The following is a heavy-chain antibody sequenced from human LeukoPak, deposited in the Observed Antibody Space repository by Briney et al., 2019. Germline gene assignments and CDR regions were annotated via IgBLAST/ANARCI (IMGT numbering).Heavy chain of an antibody. V-gene: IGHV3-21*01. CDR1: GFTFSSYS. Sequence: GGSLRLSCAASGFTFSSYSMNWVRQAPGKGLEWVSSISSSSSYIYYADSVKGRFTISRDNAKNSLYLQMNNLRAEDTAVYYCARDLANAFDIWGQGTMVTVSS. CDR2: ISSSSSYI. J-gene: IGHJ3*02. CDR3: ARDLANAFDI.